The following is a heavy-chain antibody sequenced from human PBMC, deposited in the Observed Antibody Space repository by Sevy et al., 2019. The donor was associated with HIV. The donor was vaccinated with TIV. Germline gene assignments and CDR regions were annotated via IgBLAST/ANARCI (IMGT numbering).Heavy chain of an antibody. J-gene: IGHJ6*02. V-gene: IGHV4-61*01. Sequence: SETLSLTCSVSGASVSAANDYWTWIRQPPGKGLEWIGNVYYFGSTKYNPSLKSRVTISLGTSQKQFSLRLTSVSAADTAVYYCARDHYYDILTGLYAIDVWGQRTTVTVSS. D-gene: IGHD3-9*01. CDR2: VYYFGST. CDR3: ARDHYYDILTGLYAIDV. CDR1: GASVSAANDY.